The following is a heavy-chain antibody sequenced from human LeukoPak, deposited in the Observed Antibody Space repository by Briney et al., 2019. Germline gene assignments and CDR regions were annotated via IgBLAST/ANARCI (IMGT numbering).Heavy chain of an antibody. J-gene: IGHJ4*02. CDR3: GRDRWGFFES. CDR1: GFTFSDYY. V-gene: IGHV3-11*04. D-gene: IGHD3-3*01. CDR2: ISVSRSTI. Sequence: PGGSLRLSCAASGFTFSDYYMTWIRQAPGKGLEWLSYISVSRSTIYYADSVKGRFTISRDNAKNSLYLQMNSLRAEDTAVYYCGRDRWGFFESWGQGTLITVSS.